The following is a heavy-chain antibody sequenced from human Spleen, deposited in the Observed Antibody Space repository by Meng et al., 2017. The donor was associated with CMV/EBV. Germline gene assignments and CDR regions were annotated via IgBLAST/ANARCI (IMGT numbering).Heavy chain of an antibody. V-gene: IGHV4-34*01. CDR2: INHSGST. J-gene: IGHJ6*02. D-gene: IGHD2-2*03. CDR3: ARVDIVVVPAANLCYYYGMDV. Sequence: GSLRLSCAVYGGSFSGYYWSWVRQPPGKGLEWMGEINHSGSTNYNPSLKSRVTISVDTSKNQFSLKLSSVTAADTAVYYCARVDIVVVPAANLCYYYGMDVWGQGTTVTVSS. CDR1: GGSFSGYY.